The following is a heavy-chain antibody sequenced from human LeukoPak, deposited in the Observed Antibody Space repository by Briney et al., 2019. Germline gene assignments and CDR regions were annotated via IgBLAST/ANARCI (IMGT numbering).Heavy chain of an antibody. J-gene: IGHJ4*02. V-gene: IGHV3-23*01. CDR2: TSSSDDGK. CDR1: GFSLSSYA. D-gene: IGHD2-15*01. Sequence: GGSLTLSCTVSGFSLSSYAMSWVRRAPGKGLEWVSATSSSDDGKYYADSVGGRFTISRDNSRNTMYLQMNSLRAEDAAVYYCAKAPVTSCRGAFCYPFDSWGQGTLVTVSS. CDR3: AKAPVTSCRGAFCYPFDS.